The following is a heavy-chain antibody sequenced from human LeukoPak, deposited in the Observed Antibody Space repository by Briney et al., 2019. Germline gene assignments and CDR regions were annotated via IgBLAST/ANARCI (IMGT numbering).Heavy chain of an antibody. D-gene: IGHD6-13*01. Sequence: SETLSLTCTVSGGSISSSSYYWGWIRQPPGKGLEWIGSIYYSGSTYYNPSLKSRVTIPVDTSKNQFSLKLSSVTAADTAVYYCARRGRGSWFDAFDIWGQGTMVTVSS. J-gene: IGHJ3*02. CDR2: IYYSGST. V-gene: IGHV4-39*07. CDR3: ARRGRGSWFDAFDI. CDR1: GGSISSSSYY.